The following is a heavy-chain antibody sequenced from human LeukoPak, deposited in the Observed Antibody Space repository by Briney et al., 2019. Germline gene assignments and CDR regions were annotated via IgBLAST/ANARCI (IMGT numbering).Heavy chain of an antibody. CDR3: ARGGRGLDP. D-gene: IGHD3-10*01. Sequence: SQTLSLTCAISGDSVSNNTTVWSWLRQSPTRGLEWLGRTYYRSKWYNDYAGSAQSRIAVSPDTSKNQFSLQLNSVTPEDTAVYYCARGGRGLDPWGQGTLVTVSS. V-gene: IGHV6-1*01. CDR1: GDSVSNNTTV. J-gene: IGHJ5*02. CDR2: TYYRSKWYN.